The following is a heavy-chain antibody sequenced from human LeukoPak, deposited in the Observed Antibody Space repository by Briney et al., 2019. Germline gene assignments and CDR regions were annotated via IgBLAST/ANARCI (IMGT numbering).Heavy chain of an antibody. Sequence: ASVKVSCKASGYTFTDYYMHWLRQAPGQGLEWMGWIKLSSGGTTYAQNFQGRVTMTRDTSISTAYMELSSLKSDDTAMYYCARKDACLIDYWGQGTLVTVSS. J-gene: IGHJ4*02. V-gene: IGHV1-2*02. CDR1: GYTFTDYY. CDR3: ARKDACLIDY. CDR2: IKLSSGGT. D-gene: IGHD5/OR15-5a*01.